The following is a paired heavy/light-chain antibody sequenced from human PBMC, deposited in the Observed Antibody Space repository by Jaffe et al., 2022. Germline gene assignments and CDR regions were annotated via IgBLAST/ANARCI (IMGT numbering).Light chain of an antibody. CDR3: QQYNSYPVT. J-gene: IGKJ2*01. Sequence: DIQMTQSPSTLSASVGDRVTITCRASQTISSWLAWYQQKPGKAPNLLIYKASSLQSGVPLRFSGSGSGTEFTLTIISLHPDDSATYYCQQYNSYPVTFGQGTKLEIK. V-gene: IGKV1-5*03. CDR1: QTISSW. CDR2: KAS.
Heavy chain of an antibody. CDR3: AKQFSGGMYYFDY. CDR1: GFTFRTYD. Sequence: EVQLLESGGDLVLPGGSLRLSCAASGFTFRTYDMAWVRQVPGKGLEWVSSLSGDGANTYYADSVKGRFTISRDNSKNTLYLQIDILKIEDTALYYCAKQFSGGMYYFDYWGRGALVTVSS. D-gene: IGHD6-19*01. V-gene: IGHV3-23*01. CDR2: LSGDGANT. J-gene: IGHJ4*02.